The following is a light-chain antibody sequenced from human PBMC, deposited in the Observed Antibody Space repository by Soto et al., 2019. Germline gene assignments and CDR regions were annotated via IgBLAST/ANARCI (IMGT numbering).Light chain of an antibody. Sequence: QSALTQPASVSGSPGQSITISCTGTSSDVGGYNYVSWYQQHPGKAPKLMIYDVSNRPSGVSNRFSGSKSGNTASLTISGLQAEDEADYYCSSYTSSSTVAVFGGGIKLTVL. V-gene: IGLV2-14*01. CDR1: SSDVGGYNY. CDR3: SSYTSSSTVAV. J-gene: IGLJ2*01. CDR2: DVS.